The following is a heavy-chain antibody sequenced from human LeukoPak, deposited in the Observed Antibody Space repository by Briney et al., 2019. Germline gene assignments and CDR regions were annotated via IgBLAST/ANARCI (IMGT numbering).Heavy chain of an antibody. CDR3: ARWSWNQAHGSWDY. Sequence: ASVKVSCKASGYTFTSYGISWVRQAPGQGLEWMGWISAYNGNTNYAQKLQGRVTMTTDTSTSTAYMELRSLRSDDTAVYYCARWSWNQAHGSWDYWGQGTLVTVSS. CDR1: GYTFTSYG. D-gene: IGHD1-14*01. V-gene: IGHV1-18*01. J-gene: IGHJ4*02. CDR2: ISAYNGNT.